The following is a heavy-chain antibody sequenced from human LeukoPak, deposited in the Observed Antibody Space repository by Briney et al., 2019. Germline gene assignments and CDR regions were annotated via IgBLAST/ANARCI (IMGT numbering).Heavy chain of an antibody. CDR3: ATQNYYGSGSSVDY. CDR2: INHSGST. CDR1: GGSFSGYY. Sequence: ASETLSLTCAVYGGSFSGYYWSWIRQPPGKGLEWIGEINHSGSTNYNPSLKSRVTISVDTSKNQFSLKLSSVTAADTAVYYCATQNYYGSGSSVDYWGQGPLVTVSS. V-gene: IGHV4-34*01. J-gene: IGHJ4*02. D-gene: IGHD3-10*01.